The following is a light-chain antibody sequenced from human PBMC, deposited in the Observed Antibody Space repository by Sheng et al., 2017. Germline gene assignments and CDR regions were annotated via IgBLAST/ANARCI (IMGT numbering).Light chain of an antibody. Sequence: ETVMTQSPATLSVSPGEVATLSCRASKSVGVDLAWYQQKPGQAPRLLIYEASNRATGIPARFSGSGSGTDFTLTISRLEPEDSGMYFCHQYGDSHLFGGGTKVEI. J-gene: IGKJ4*01. V-gene: IGKV3-15*01. CDR1: KSVGVD. CDR2: EAS. CDR3: HQYGDSHL.